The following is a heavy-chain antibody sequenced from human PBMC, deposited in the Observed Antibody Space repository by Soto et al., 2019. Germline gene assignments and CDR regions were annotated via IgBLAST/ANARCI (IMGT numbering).Heavy chain of an antibody. J-gene: IGHJ4*02. CDR1: GFTFSHYW. V-gene: IGHV3-7*03. CDR2: IKPDESEK. Sequence: EVQLVESGGGLGQPGGSLRLSCAASGFTFSHYWMSWVRQAPGKGLEWVANIKPDESEKYFADSVTGRFSISRDNAKNSLYLQLNRLRAEDTAVYYCAREAYYFGSGGADHWGQGTLVTVSS. CDR3: AREAYYFGSGGADH. D-gene: IGHD3-10*01.